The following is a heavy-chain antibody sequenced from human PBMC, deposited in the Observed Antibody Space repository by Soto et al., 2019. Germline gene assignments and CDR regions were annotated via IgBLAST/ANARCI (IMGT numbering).Heavy chain of an antibody. D-gene: IGHD1-26*01. CDR1: GGSFSGYY. J-gene: IGHJ3*02. V-gene: IGHV4-34*01. CDR2: INHSGST. CDR3: SRVKEHAFDI. Sequence: QVQLQQWGAGLLKPSETLSLTCAVYGGSFSGYYWSWIRQPPGTGLEWIGEINHSGSTNYNPSLQSRVTISGDTSQNQCSLKLSSVTAAETAVYYCSRVKEHAFDIWGQGTMVTVSS.